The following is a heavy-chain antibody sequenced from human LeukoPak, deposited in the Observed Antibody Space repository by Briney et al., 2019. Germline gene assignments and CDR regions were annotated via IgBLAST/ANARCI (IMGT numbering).Heavy chain of an antibody. CDR3: ARGREPYPDY. CDR1: GGSISSGGYY. D-gene: IGHD1-26*01. J-gene: IGHJ4*02. V-gene: IGHV4-30-2*01. CDR2: IYHSGST. Sequence: PSETLSLTCTVSGGSISSGGYYWSWIRQPPGKGLEWIGYIYHSGSTYYNPSLKSRVTISVDRSKNQFSLKLSSVTAADTAVYYCARGREPYPDYWGQGTLVTVSS.